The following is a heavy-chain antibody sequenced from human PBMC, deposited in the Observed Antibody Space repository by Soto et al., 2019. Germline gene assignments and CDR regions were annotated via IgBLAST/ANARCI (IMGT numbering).Heavy chain of an antibody. CDR1: GFTFSNAW. V-gene: IGHV3-15*07. Sequence: EVQLVESGGGLVKPGGSLRLSCAASGFTFSNAWMNWVRQAPGKGLEWVGCIKSKTDGGTTDYAAPVKGRFTISRDDSKNTLSLQMNSLKTEDTAVYYCTTDFATGHPVANAFAIWGQGTMVTVSS. CDR2: IKSKTDGGTT. CDR3: TTDFATGHPVANAFAI. J-gene: IGHJ3*02. D-gene: IGHD4-17*01.